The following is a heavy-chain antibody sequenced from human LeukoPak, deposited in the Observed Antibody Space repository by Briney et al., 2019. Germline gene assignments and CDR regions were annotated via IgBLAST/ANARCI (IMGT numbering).Heavy chain of an antibody. J-gene: IGHJ4*02. CDR3: ARGEEKATITALDS. CDR1: GFTFSSYD. CDR2: ISSSSSYI. Sequence: PGGSLRLSCAASGFTFSSYDMHWVRQAPGKGLEWVSAISSSSSYIYYADSIKGRFTISRDNAENSLYLQMNSLRAVDTAVYFCARGEEKATITALDSWGQGTLVTVSS. D-gene: IGHD5-24*01. V-gene: IGHV3-21*01.